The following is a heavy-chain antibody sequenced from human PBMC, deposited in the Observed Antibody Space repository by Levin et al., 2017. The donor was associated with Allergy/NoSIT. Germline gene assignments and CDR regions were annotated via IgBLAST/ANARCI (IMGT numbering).Heavy chain of an antibody. Sequence: GGSLRLSCAASGFTFSSYAMHWVRQAPGKGLEWVAVISYDGSNKYYADSVKGRFTISRDNSKNTLYLQMNSLRAEDTAVYYCARSAYSSSWYSLSGRYYYGMDVWGQGTTVTVSS. D-gene: IGHD6-13*01. J-gene: IGHJ6*02. V-gene: IGHV3-30-3*01. CDR2: ISYDGSNK. CDR3: ARSAYSSSWYSLSGRYYYGMDV. CDR1: GFTFSSYA.